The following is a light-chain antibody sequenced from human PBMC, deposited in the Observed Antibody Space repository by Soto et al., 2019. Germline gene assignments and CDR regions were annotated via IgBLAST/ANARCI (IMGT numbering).Light chain of an antibody. CDR2: DAS. Sequence: EIVLTQSPATLSLSPGERATLSCRASQSVSSYLAWYQQKPGQAPRLLIYDASNRATGIPARFSGSGSGTDFNLTISSIEPEDVAVYYCKQRSNGPPYTCCPGTKLAIK. V-gene: IGKV3-11*01. J-gene: IGKJ2*01. CDR1: QSVSSY. CDR3: KQRSNGPPYT.